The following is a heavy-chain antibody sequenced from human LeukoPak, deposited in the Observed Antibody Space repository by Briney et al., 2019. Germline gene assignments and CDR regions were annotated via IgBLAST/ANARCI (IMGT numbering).Heavy chain of an antibody. Sequence: SETLSLTCAVYGGSFSCYYWSWIRQPPGKGLEWIGEINHSGSTNYNPSLKSRVTISVDTSKNQFYLKLSSVTAADTAVYYCASSEPQLLWFGELSDTYGMDVWGQGTTVTVSS. D-gene: IGHD3-10*01. CDR1: GGSFSCYY. CDR3: ASSEPQLLWFGELSDTYGMDV. J-gene: IGHJ6*02. CDR2: INHSGST. V-gene: IGHV4-34*01.